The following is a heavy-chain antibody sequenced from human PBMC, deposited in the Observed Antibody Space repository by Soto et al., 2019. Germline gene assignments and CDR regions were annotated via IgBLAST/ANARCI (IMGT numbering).Heavy chain of an antibody. Sequence: QVQLVESGGGVVQPGRSLRLSCAASGFTFSGYGMHWVRQAPGKGLEWVAITRHDGSNTYYADSVRGRFTISRDNSKKTLYLQMDSLRDEDTAVYYCARDGVGATTFFGYFDYWGQGPLVTVFS. D-gene: IGHD1-26*01. J-gene: IGHJ4*02. CDR2: TRHDGSNT. CDR1: GFTFSGYG. V-gene: IGHV3-33*01. CDR3: ARDGVGATTFFGYFDY.